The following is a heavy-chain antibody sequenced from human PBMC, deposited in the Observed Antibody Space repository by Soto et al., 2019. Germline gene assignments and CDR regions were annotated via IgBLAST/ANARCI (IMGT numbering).Heavy chain of an antibody. CDR1: GGSFSGYY. D-gene: IGHD3-3*01. Sequence: QVQLQQWGAGLLKPSETLSLTCAVYGGSFSGYYWSWIRQPPGKGLEWIGEINHSGSTNYNPSLKSRVTISVYTSKTQFSLKLSSVTAADTAVYYCANSVTYYDFWSGYYPVYFDYWGQGTLVTVSS. CDR2: INHSGST. J-gene: IGHJ4*02. CDR3: ANSVTYYDFWSGYYPVYFDY. V-gene: IGHV4-34*01.